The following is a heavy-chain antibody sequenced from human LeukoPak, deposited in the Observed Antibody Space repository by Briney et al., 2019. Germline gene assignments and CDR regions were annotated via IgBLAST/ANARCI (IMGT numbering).Heavy chain of an antibody. Sequence: ASVKVSCKASGYTFTGYYMHWVRQAPGQGLEWMGWINPNSGGTNYAQKFQGRVTMTRDTSISTAYMELSRLRSDDTAVYYCARTPYYYDSSGYYPTPLFGPWGQGTLVTVSS. CDR1: GYTFTGYY. CDR3: ARTPYYYDSSGYYPTPLFGP. CDR2: INPNSGGT. V-gene: IGHV1-2*02. J-gene: IGHJ5*02. D-gene: IGHD3-22*01.